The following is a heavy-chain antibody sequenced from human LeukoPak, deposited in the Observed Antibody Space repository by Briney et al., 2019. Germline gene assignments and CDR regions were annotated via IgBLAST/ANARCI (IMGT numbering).Heavy chain of an antibody. J-gene: IGHJ5*01. Sequence: GGSLTLSCSPSGLCLNTHWVHWVRHGPGEGMVWVSCINTDGTRTTYAHSMKGRFILSRDNAKNTLYMEPSSQRAEGKAMNLCARSWQGFEFWGQGTVVTVS. CDR1: GLCLNTHW. V-gene: IGHV3-74*01. CDR3: ARSWQGFEF. CDR2: INTDGTRT.